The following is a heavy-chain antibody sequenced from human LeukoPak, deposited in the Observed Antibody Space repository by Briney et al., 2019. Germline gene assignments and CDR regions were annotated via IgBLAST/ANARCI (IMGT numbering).Heavy chain of an antibody. Sequence: ASVKVSCKASGYSFNSQGMNWVRQAPGQGLEWMGWINTDSGNPTYAQGFTGQFVFSLDTSVSTAYLQISSLKAEDTAVYYCARLSRYCSGGSCYTSPFDYWGQGTLVTVSS. CDR1: GYSFNSQG. D-gene: IGHD2-15*01. J-gene: IGHJ4*02. V-gene: IGHV7-4-1*02. CDR3: ARLSRYCSGGSCYTSPFDY. CDR2: INTDSGNP.